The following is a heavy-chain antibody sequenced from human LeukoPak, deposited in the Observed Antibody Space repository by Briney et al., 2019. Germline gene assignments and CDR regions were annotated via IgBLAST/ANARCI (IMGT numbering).Heavy chain of an antibody. CDR2: INAGNGNT. D-gene: IGHD2-2*01. CDR1: GYTFTSYA. J-gene: IGHJ3*02. CDR3: AQTYCSSTRCYPGAFDI. V-gene: IGHV1-3*01. Sequence: GASVKVSCKASGYTFTSYAMHWVRQAPGQRLEWVGWINAGNGNTKYSQKFQDRVTITRDTSASTAYMELSSLRSEDTAVYYCAQTYCSSTRCYPGAFDIWGQGTMVTVSS.